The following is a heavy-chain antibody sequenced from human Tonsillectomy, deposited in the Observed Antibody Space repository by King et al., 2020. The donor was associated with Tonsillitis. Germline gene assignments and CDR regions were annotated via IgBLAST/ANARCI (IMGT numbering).Heavy chain of an antibody. J-gene: IGHJ4*02. CDR3: ARIPPPSVWNRYFDC. CDR1: GFTFDTCA. D-gene: IGHD6-19*01. CDR2: ISGGGGST. Sequence: VQLVESGGGLVQPGGSLRLSCAASGFTFDTCAMSWVRQAPGRGLEWVSTISGGGGSTYYADSVKGRFTISRDNSKNMLFLQMNSLRVEDTALYHCARIPPPSVWNRYFDCWGQGAPVTVSS. V-gene: IGHV3-23*04.